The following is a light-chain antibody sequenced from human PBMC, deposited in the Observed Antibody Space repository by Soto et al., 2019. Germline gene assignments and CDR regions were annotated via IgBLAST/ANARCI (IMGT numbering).Light chain of an antibody. CDR2: GAS. Sequence: EIVMTQSPATLSVSPGERATLSCRASQSVSSNLSWYPQKPGQAPRLLIYGASTRATGIPARFSGSGSGTECTRTISSLQSEDFAVYYCQQYNNWPPYTFGPGTKLEIK. V-gene: IGKV3-15*01. CDR3: QQYNNWPPYT. J-gene: IGKJ2*01. CDR1: QSVSSN.